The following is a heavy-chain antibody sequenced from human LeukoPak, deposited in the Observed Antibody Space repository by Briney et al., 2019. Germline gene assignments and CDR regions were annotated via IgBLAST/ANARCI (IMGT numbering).Heavy chain of an antibody. V-gene: IGHV3-33*06. D-gene: IGHD4-17*01. CDR3: AKWSGDYPSYYLDY. Sequence: PGRSLRLSCAASGFTFRSYGSHWVRQAPGKGLEWVALIRSDGSSKNYADSVKGRFTISRDASKNTVYLQMNSLRAEDTAVYSCAKWSGDYPSYYLDYWGQGTLVTVSS. J-gene: IGHJ4*02. CDR2: IRSDGSSK. CDR1: GFTFRSYG.